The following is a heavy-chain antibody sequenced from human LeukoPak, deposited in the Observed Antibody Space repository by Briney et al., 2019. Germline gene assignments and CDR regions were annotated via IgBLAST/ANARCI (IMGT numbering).Heavy chain of an antibody. CDR1: GGSFSGYY. CDR2: INHSGST. CDR3: ASFLYGMDV. D-gene: IGHD2/OR15-2a*01. V-gene: IGHV4-34*01. J-gene: IGHJ6*02. Sequence: SETLSLTCAVYGGSFSGYYWSWIRQPPGKGLEWIGEINHSGSTNYNPSLKSRVTVSVDTSKNQFSLKLSSVTAADTAVYYCASFLYGMDVWGQGTTVTVSS.